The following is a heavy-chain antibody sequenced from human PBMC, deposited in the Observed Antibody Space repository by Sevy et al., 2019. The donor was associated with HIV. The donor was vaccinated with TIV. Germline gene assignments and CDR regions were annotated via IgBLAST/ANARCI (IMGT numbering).Heavy chain of an antibody. Sequence: SETLSLTCTVSGGSISSSSYYWGWIRQPPGKGLEWIGSIYYSGSTYYNPSLKSRVTISVDPSKNQFSLMLSSVTAADTAVYYCARLDGTNYDFWSGYLEWFDPWGQGTLVTVSS. J-gene: IGHJ5*02. V-gene: IGHV4-39*01. D-gene: IGHD3-3*01. CDR2: IYYSGST. CDR1: GGSISSSSYY. CDR3: ARLDGTNYDFWSGYLEWFDP.